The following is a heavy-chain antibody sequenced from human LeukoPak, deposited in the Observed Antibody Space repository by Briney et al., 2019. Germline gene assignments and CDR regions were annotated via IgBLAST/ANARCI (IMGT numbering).Heavy chain of an antibody. CDR2: ICNYGHKT. CDR3: VRNAASDFYYYMGV. V-gene: IGHV3-23*01. J-gene: IGHJ6*03. D-gene: IGHD6-25*01. Sequence: GGSLTLSCVASGFTFYSYAMGWVRQSPGRGLECVSAICNYGHKTSYTHSVRGRFTISRDNSKNTVYLQMSSLRAEDTGIYYCVRNAASDFYYYMGVWGRGTTLIVS. CDR1: GFTFYSYA.